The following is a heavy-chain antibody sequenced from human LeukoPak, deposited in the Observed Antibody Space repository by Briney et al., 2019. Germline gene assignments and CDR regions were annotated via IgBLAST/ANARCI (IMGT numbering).Heavy chain of an antibody. J-gene: IGHJ4*02. D-gene: IGHD4-17*01. CDR2: LSGSGGST. CDR1: GFTFSSHA. Sequence: GGSLRLSCAASGFTFSSHAMSWVRQAPGKGLEWVSGLSGSGGSTYYADSLKGRFTISRDNSKNTLYLQMNRLRATDTAVYFCAKDAAGDYSYYFDYWGQGTLVTVSS. V-gene: IGHV3-23*01. CDR3: AKDAAGDYSYYFDY.